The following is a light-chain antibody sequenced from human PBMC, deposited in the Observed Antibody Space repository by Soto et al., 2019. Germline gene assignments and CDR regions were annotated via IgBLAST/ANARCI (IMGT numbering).Light chain of an antibody. Sequence: AIQLTQSPSSLSASVGDRVTITCRASLGIRNDLGWYQQKPGEAPRLLVYAASTLQSGVPSRFSGSGSGTDFTLTISSLQLEDFGTYYCLQDYNYPITCGAGTKVDIK. V-gene: IGKV1-6*02. J-gene: IGKJ4*01. CDR1: LGIRND. CDR3: LQDYNYPIT. CDR2: AAS.